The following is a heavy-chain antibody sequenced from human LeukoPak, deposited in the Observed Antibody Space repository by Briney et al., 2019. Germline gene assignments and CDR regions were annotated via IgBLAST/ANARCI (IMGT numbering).Heavy chain of an antibody. CDR3: ARGYYGSGSHCCHMDV. J-gene: IGHJ6*03. Sequence: SETLSLTCAVYVGSFSGYYWSWTRQPPGKGLEWIGEINHSGSTNYNSSLKSRVTISVDTSKNQFSLKLSSVSAADTAVYYCARGYYGSGSHCCHMDVWGKGTAITVS. D-gene: IGHD3-10*01. CDR1: VGSFSGYY. CDR2: INHSGST. V-gene: IGHV4-34*01.